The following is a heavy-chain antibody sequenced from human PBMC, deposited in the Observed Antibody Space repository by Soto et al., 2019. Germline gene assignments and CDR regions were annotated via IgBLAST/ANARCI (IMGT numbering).Heavy chain of an antibody. CDR1: GFTFSSYA. V-gene: IGHV3-23*01. J-gene: IGHJ4*02. D-gene: IGHD3-22*01. Sequence: GGSLRLSCAASGFTFSSYAISWVRQAAGKGLEWVSGISGSGGNTYYADSVKGRFTISRDNSRNTLYLQMSSLRAEDTAVYYCATGHPDYYDRSRYYFAFDYWGQGTLVTVSS. CDR3: ATGHPDYYDRSRYYFAFDY. CDR2: ISGSGGNT.